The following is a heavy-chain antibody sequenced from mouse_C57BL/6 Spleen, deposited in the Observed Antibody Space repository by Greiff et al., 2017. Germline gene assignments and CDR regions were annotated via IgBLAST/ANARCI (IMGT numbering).Heavy chain of an antibody. D-gene: IGHD2-5*01. Sequence: VQLQQPGAELVKPGASVKLSCKASGYTFTSYWMHWVKQRPGQGLEWIGMIHPNSGSTNYNETFKSKATLTVDKSSSTAYMQLSSLTSEDSAVYYCARSDYSNVYYAMDYWGQGTSVTVSS. CDR2: IHPNSGST. CDR3: ARSDYSNVYYAMDY. CDR1: GYTFTSYW. V-gene: IGHV1-64*01. J-gene: IGHJ4*01.